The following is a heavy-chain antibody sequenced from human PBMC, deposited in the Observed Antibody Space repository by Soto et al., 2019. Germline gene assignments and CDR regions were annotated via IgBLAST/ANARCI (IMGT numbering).Heavy chain of an antibody. CDR1: GGTFSSYA. CDR3: ARGSFTASTGYYFDY. V-gene: IGHV1-69*05. D-gene: IGHD4-4*01. J-gene: IGHJ4*02. Sequence: SVKVSCKASGGTFSSYAISWVRQAPGQGLEWMGGIIPIFGTANYAQKFQGRVTLTTDTPTSTAYMDVRSLRSDDTAVYYCARGSFTASTGYYFDYWGQGSLVTVSS. CDR2: IIPIFGTA.